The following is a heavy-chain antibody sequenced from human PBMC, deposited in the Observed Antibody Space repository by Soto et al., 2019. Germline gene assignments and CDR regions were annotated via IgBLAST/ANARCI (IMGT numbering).Heavy chain of an antibody. CDR1: GGSISSSSYY. Sequence: SETLSLTCTVSGGSISSSSYYWGWIRQPPGKGLEWIGSIYYSGYTYYNPSLKSRVTISVDTSKNQFSLKLSSVTAADTAVYYCARGIDVRYFDWSHNWFDPWGQGTLVTVSS. CDR3: ARGIDVRYFDWSHNWFDP. V-gene: IGHV4-39*07. J-gene: IGHJ5*02. D-gene: IGHD3-9*01. CDR2: IYYSGYT.